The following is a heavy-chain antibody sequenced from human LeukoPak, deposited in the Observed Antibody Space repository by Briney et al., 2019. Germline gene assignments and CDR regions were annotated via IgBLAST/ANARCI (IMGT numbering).Heavy chain of an antibody. V-gene: IGHV1-69*05. Sequence: SVKVSCKASGGTFSSYAISCVRQAPGQGLEWMGRIIPIFGTANYAQKFQGRVTITTDESTSTAYMELSSLRSDDTAVYYCAQMPDGYNGVVDYWGQGTLVTVSS. D-gene: IGHD5-24*01. CDR3: AQMPDGYNGVVDY. CDR2: IIPIFGTA. CDR1: GGTFSSYA. J-gene: IGHJ4*02.